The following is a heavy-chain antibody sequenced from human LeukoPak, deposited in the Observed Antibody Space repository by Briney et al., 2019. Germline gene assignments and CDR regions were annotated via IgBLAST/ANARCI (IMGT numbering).Heavy chain of an antibody. D-gene: IGHD4-11*01. CDR3: AREAMTTVTSTGYYFDY. Sequence: SETLSLTCIVSGGSISSGGYYWSWIRQHPGKGLEWIGYINYSGSTYYNPSLKSRVTISVDTSKNQFSLKLSSVTAADTAVYYCAREAMTTVTSTGYYFDYWGQGTLVTVSS. CDR2: INYSGST. CDR1: GGSISSGGYY. J-gene: IGHJ4*02. V-gene: IGHV4-31*03.